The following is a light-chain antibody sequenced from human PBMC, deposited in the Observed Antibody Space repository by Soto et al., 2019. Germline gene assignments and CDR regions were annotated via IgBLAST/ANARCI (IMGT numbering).Light chain of an antibody. CDR3: QQYNNLTRT. CDR1: QSVSSRY. Sequence: TRCPGTLSLSRGERATLACGGSQSVSSRYLVWYQNRPGQAPRLLIYGASTRATDIPARLSGSGYGTELTITISSMKSDDYAVYYCQQYNNLTRTFGGGTQVDIK. V-gene: IGKV3-15*01. CDR2: GAS. J-gene: IGKJ4*01.